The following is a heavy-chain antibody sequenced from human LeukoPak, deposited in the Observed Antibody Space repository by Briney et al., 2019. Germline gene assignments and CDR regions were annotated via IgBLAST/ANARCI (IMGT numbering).Heavy chain of an antibody. CDR3: ARAPNSGYYVFDY. V-gene: IGHV4-34*01. D-gene: IGHD3-22*01. CDR1: GGSFSGYY. J-gene: IGHJ4*02. Sequence: SETLSLTCAVYGGSFSGYYWSWIRQPPGKGLERIGEINHSGSTNYNPSLKSRVTISVDTSRNQFSLKLSSVTAADTAVYYCARAPNSGYYVFDYWGQGTLVTVSS. CDR2: INHSGST.